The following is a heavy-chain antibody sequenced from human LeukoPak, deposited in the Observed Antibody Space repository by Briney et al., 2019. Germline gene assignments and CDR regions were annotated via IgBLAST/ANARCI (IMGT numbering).Heavy chain of an antibody. CDR1: GGSISSGGYY. CDR2: IYYSGST. J-gene: IGHJ4*02. CDR3: ARAGSSGWYGGIDY. Sequence: SQTLSLTCTVSGGSISSGGYYWSWIRQHPGKGLEWIGYIYYSGSTYYNPSLKSRVTISVDTSKNQFSLKLSSVTAADTAVYYCARAGSSGWYGGIDYWGQGTLVTVSS. D-gene: IGHD6-19*01. V-gene: IGHV4-31*03.